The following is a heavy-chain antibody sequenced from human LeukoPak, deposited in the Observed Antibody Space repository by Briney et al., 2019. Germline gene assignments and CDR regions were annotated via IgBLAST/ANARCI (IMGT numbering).Heavy chain of an antibody. CDR3: ARGPPFSCSSPLYYCYGMDV. CDR1: GGSISSGDYY. D-gene: IGHD6-6*01. Sequence: SQTLSLTCTVSGGSISSGDYYWSWIRQPPGKGLEWIGYIYYSGSTYYNPSLKSRVTISVGTSKNQFSLKLSSVTAADTAVYYCARGPPFSCSSPLYYCYGMDVWGQGTTVTVSS. CDR2: IYYSGST. V-gene: IGHV4-30-4*01. J-gene: IGHJ6*02.